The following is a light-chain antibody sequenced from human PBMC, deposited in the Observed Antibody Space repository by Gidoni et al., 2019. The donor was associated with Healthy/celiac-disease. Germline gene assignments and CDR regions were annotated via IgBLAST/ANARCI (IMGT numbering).Light chain of an antibody. CDR3: QQRSNWPG. CDR2: DAS. Sequence: EIVLTQSPATLSLSPGERATLSCRASQSVSSYLAWYQQKPGQAPRLLIYDASNRATGIPARCSGSGSGTYFTLTISSLEPEDFAVYYCQQRSNWPGFGQGTRLEIK. V-gene: IGKV3-11*01. J-gene: IGKJ5*01. CDR1: QSVSSY.